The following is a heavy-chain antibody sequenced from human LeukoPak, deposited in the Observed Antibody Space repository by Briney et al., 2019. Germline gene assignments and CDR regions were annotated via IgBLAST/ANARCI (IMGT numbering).Heavy chain of an antibody. CDR1: GGTFSGYA. J-gene: IGHJ6*03. CDR2: IIPTFGTA. Sequence: SVKVSCKASGGTFSGYAISWVRQAPGQGLEWMGGIIPTFGTANYAQKFQGRVTITADESTSTAYMELSSLRSEDTAVYYCAKENGDYYGSGSSATSYYYYYYMDVWGKGTTVTISS. D-gene: IGHD3-10*01. V-gene: IGHV1-69*13. CDR3: AKENGDYYGSGSSATSYYYYYYMDV.